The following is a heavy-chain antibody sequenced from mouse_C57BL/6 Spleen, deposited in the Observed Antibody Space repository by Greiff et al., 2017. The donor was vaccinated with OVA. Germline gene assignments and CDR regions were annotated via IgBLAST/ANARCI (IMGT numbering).Heavy chain of an antibody. D-gene: IGHD1-1*01. Sequence: QVQLQQSGPELVKPGASVKISCKASGYAFSSSWMNWVKQRPGKGLEWIGRIYPGDGDTNYNGKFKGKATLTADKSSSTAYMQLSSLTSEDSAVYVCERTLTTVVATMRYFDDWGQGTTLTVSS. J-gene: IGHJ2*01. V-gene: IGHV1-82*01. CDR1: GYAFSSSW. CDR3: ERTLTTVVATMRYFDD. CDR2: IYPGDGDT.